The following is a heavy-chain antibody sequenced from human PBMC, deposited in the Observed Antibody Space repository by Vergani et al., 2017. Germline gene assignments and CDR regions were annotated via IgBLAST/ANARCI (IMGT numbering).Heavy chain of an antibody. J-gene: IGHJ4*02. Sequence: QVQLQESGPGLVRPSETLSLTCTVSAYSISSGFFWGWIRQPPGKGLEWIGSMDYNGLAYYSPSLKSRVTISVDTPKNHFSLKPSSVTAADTAVYYCVRDKTYYDTLIGYAGYYFDSWGQGALVTVS. V-gene: IGHV4-38-2*02. CDR3: VRDKTYYDTLIGYAGYYFDS. CDR1: AYSISSGFF. D-gene: IGHD3-9*01. CDR2: MDYNGLA.